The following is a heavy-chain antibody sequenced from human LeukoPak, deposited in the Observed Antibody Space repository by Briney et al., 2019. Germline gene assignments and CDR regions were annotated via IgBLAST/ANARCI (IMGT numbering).Heavy chain of an antibody. D-gene: IGHD3-3*01. Sequence: ASVKVSCKASGYTFTSYYMHWVRQAPGQGLEWMGIINPSGGSTSYAQKFQGRVTMTRDTSTSTVYMELSSLRSEDTAVYYCARAVGNYDFWSGYYTSYYYYMDVWGKGTTVTVSS. V-gene: IGHV1-46*01. CDR3: ARAVGNYDFWSGYYTSYYYYMDV. CDR1: GYTFTSYY. J-gene: IGHJ6*03. CDR2: INPSGGST.